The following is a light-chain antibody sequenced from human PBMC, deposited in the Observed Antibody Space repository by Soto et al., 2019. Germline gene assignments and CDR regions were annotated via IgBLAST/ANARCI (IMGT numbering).Light chain of an antibody. CDR1: QSISSW. J-gene: IGKJ2*01. CDR2: KES. V-gene: IGKV1-5*03. Sequence: DIQMTQSPSTLSASVGDRVTITCRASQSISSWLAWYQQKPGKAPKLLIYKESSLESGVPSRFSGSGSGTEITLTISSLQPDDFATYYCQQYNSYSPLYTFGQGTKLEIK. CDR3: QQYNSYSPLYT.